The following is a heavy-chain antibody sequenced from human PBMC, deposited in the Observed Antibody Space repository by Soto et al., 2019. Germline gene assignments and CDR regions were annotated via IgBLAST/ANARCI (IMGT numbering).Heavy chain of an antibody. CDR3: AREAGSGSYFFDY. Sequence: GESLKISCKGSGYSFTSYWISWVRQMPGKGLEWMGRIDPSDSYTNYSPSFQGHVTISADKSISTAYLQWSSLRASDTAMYYCAREAGSGSYFFDYWGQGTLVTVSS. CDR2: IDPSDSYT. V-gene: IGHV5-10-1*01. CDR1: GYSFTSYW. J-gene: IGHJ4*02. D-gene: IGHD3-10*01.